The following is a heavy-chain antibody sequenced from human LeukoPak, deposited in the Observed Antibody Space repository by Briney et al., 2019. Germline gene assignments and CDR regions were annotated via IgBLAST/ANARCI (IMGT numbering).Heavy chain of an antibody. J-gene: IGHJ5*02. CDR1: GYTFTGYY. Sequence: ASVKVSSMASGYTFTGYYMHWVRQAPGQGLEWRGWINPNSGGTSYAQKFQGRVTMTRDTSVSTAYMELSRLRSDDTAVYYCARMSDILTGHYPQLFHPWGQGTLVTVSS. CDR2: INPNSGGT. CDR3: ARMSDILTGHYPQLFHP. D-gene: IGHD3-9*01. V-gene: IGHV1-2*02.